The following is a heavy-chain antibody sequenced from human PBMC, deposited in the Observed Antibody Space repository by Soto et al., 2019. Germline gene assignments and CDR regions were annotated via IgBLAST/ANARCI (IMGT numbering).Heavy chain of an antibody. CDR3: ARSEQFYGSGSYYANWFDP. CDR2: INPIGGST. Sequence: ASVQVSCKASGYIFTSYYLHWVRQAPGQGLEWLGIINPIGGSTTYAQKFQDRVTMTRDTSTTTVYMELSSLRSEDTAVYYCARSEQFYGSGSYYANWFDPWGQGTLVTVSS. D-gene: IGHD3-10*01. CDR1: GYIFTSYY. J-gene: IGHJ5*02. V-gene: IGHV1-46*01.